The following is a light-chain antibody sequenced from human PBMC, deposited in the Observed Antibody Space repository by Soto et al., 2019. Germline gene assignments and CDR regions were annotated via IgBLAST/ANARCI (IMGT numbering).Light chain of an antibody. CDR1: QSVDSN. J-gene: IGKJ2*01. Sequence: EIVMTQSPATLSVSPGDGATLSCRASQSVDSNLAWYQQKPGQTPRLLIYGASTRPTGIPARFSGSGSGTEFTLTISGLQPEDVATYYCQQSYRAPYTFGQGTTLEIK. V-gene: IGKV3D-15*01. CDR3: QQSYRAPYT. CDR2: GAS.